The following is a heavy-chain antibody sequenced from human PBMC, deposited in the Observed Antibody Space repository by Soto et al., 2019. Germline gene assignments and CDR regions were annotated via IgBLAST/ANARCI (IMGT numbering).Heavy chain of an antibody. D-gene: IGHD2-15*01. Sequence: PGESLKISCKTSGYRFSSFWIGWVRQMPGEGLQWMGIIYPDDSDTTYSPSFQGQVTLSADRSNGTAYLQWSSLKASDTAMYYCVRTVQVGRMQVWYIDYWGQGTQVTVSS. CDR1: GYRFSSFW. CDR2: IYPDDSDT. J-gene: IGHJ4*02. V-gene: IGHV5-51*01. CDR3: VRTVQVGRMQVWYIDY.